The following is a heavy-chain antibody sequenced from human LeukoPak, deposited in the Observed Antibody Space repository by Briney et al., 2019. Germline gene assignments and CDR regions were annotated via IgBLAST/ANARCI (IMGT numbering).Heavy chain of an antibody. J-gene: IGHJ4*02. CDR3: ARFPTGFDY. CDR1: GLTFSRYA. D-gene: IGHD4-17*01. Sequence: GGSLRLSCAASGLTFSRYAMSWVRQAPGKGLEWVSGVSTSGGSTYYADSVKGRFTTSRDNSKNTLHLQMNSLRVEDTAMYYCARFPTGFDYWGQGTLVTVSS. CDR2: VSTSGGST. V-gene: IGHV3-23*01.